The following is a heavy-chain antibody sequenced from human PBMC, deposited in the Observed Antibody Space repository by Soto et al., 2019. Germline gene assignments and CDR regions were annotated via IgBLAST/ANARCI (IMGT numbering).Heavy chain of an antibody. CDR3: ATDWIVVIPAAAKGMGV. CDR2: IIPIVGSA. Sequence: SVKVSCKASGGTFGNYAFSWVRQAPGQGLEWMGGIIPIVGSAEYPQKFQGRLTITADKSTSTVYMDLSSLRSDDTAIYYCATDWIVVIPAAAKGMGVWGQGTTVTVSS. CDR1: GGTFGNYA. J-gene: IGHJ6*02. D-gene: IGHD2-2*01. V-gene: IGHV1-69*06.